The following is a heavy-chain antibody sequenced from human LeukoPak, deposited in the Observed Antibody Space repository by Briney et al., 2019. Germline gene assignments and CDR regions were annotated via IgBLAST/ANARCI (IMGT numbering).Heavy chain of an antibody. CDR2: IYYSGST. D-gene: IGHD2-2*01. J-gene: IGHJ4*02. V-gene: IGHV4-31*03. CDR1: GGSISSGGYS. CDR3: AREGWGYCSSTSCYLDY. Sequence: SSETLSLTCTVSGGSISSGGYSWSWIRQHPGKGLEWIGYIYYSGSTYYNPSLKSRVTISVDTSKNQFSLKLSSVTAADTAVYYCAREGWGYCSSTSCYLDYWGQGTLVTVSS.